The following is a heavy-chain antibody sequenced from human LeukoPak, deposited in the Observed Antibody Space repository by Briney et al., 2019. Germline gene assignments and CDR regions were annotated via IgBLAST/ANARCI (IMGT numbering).Heavy chain of an antibody. CDR2: INHSGIT. CDR3: ARHPGYSYGYPTGYYYYMDV. J-gene: IGHJ6*03. CDR1: GGAFSGYY. Sequence: SETLSLTCAVYGGAFSGYYWSWIRQPPGKGLEWIGEINHSGITNYNPALKSRSTISVDTSKNQCSLKLSSVTAAETAVYYCARHPGYSYGYPTGYYYYMDVWGKGTTVTISS. V-gene: IGHV4-34*01. D-gene: IGHD5-18*01.